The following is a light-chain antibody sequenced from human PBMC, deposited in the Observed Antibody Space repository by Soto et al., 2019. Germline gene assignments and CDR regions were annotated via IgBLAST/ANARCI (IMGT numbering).Light chain of an antibody. CDR2: DAS. J-gene: IGKJ1*01. CDR3: QQYNSYSRT. Sequence: DIHMTQSPSTLSASVLDIVTITFLASQSITNWLAWYQQKPGKAPKLLMYDASSFHSGVPSRFSGSGSGTEFTLTISSLQPDDVATYYCQQYNSYSRTFGQGTKVDIK. CDR1: QSITNW. V-gene: IGKV1-5*01.